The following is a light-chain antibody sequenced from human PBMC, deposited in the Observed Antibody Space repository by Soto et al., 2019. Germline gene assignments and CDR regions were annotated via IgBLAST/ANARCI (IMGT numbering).Light chain of an antibody. V-gene: IGLV2-14*01. CDR2: EVS. Sequence: QSAPTQPASVSGSPGQSITISCTGTSSDVGGYNYVSWYQQYPGKAPKLIIYEVSNRPSGVSNRFSGSKSGNTASLTISGLQAEDEADYHCSSYTRSSTCVFGTGTKLTV. J-gene: IGLJ1*01. CDR3: SSYTRSSTCV. CDR1: SSDVGGYNY.